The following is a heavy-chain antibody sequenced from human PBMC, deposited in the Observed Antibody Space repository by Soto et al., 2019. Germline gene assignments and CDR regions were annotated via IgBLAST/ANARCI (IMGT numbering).Heavy chain of an antibody. D-gene: IGHD2-8*02. J-gene: IGHJ4*02. CDR3: ATLKQAPGGIDN. Sequence: AAVKVSCKASGYTFTAYYIYWVRQAPGQGLEWVGRINPKSGDTNYAQRFQGRVTVTRDTSISTAYMEVSSLRSDDTAFYYCATLKQAPGGIDNWGQGTLVTVSS. CDR1: GYTFTAYY. CDR2: INPKSGDT. V-gene: IGHV1-2*06.